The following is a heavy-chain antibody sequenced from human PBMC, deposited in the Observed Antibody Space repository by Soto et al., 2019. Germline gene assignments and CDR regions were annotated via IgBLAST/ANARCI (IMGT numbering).Heavy chain of an antibody. Sequence: ASVKVSCKASGYTFTSYGISWVRQAPGQGLEWMGWISAYNGNTNYAQKLQGRVTMTTDTSTSTAYMELRSLRSDDTAVYYRARDTSVDTAMVDDYWGQGTLVTVSS. D-gene: IGHD5-18*01. CDR2: ISAYNGNT. CDR1: GYTFTSYG. CDR3: ARDTSVDTAMVDDY. J-gene: IGHJ4*02. V-gene: IGHV1-18*01.